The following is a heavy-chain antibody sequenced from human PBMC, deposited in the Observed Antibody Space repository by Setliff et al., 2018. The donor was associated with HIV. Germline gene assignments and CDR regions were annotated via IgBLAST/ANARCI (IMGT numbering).Heavy chain of an antibody. J-gene: IGHJ6*03. CDR1: GGSFSGYS. CDR3: ARGPPAEDYYCYMDV. V-gene: IGHV4-34*01. CDR2: INHSGST. Sequence: LSLTCAVYGGSFSGYSWGWIRQPPGKGLEWIGEINHSGSTNYNPSLKSRVTISVDTSKRQFSLNLTSVTAADTAVYYCARGPPAEDYYCYMDVWDKGTTVTVSS.